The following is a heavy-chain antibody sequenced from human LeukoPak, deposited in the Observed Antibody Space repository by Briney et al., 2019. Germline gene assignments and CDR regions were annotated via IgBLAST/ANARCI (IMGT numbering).Heavy chain of an antibody. V-gene: IGHV4-59*01. Sequence: PSETLSLTCTVSGGSISSYYWSWIRQPPGKGLEWIGYIYYSGSTNYNPSLKSRVTISVDTSKNQFSLNLSSVTAADTAVYYCARDYDGRYYYMDVWGKGTTVTVSS. J-gene: IGHJ6*03. CDR3: ARDYDGRYYYMDV. CDR1: GGSISSYY. CDR2: IYYSGST. D-gene: IGHD3-3*01.